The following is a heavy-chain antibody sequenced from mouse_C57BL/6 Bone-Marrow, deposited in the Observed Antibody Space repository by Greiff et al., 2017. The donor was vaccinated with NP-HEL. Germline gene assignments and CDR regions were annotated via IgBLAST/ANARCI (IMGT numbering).Heavy chain of an antibody. D-gene: IGHD2-3*01. CDR2: IHPNSGST. CDR1: GYTFTSYW. Sequence: QVHLQQPGAELVKPGASVKLSCTASGYTFTSYWMHWVKQRPGQGLEWIGMIHPNSGSTNYNEKFKSKATLTVDKSSSTAYMQLSSLTSEDSAVYYCARRWLLYDYAMDYWGQGTSVTVSS. V-gene: IGHV1-64*01. J-gene: IGHJ4*01. CDR3: ARRWLLYDYAMDY.